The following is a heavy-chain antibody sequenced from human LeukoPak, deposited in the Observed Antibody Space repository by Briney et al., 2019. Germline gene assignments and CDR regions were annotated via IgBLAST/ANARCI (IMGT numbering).Heavy chain of an antibody. Sequence: GGSLRLSCAASGFTFSSYAMSWVRQAPGKGLEWVANIKQDGSEKYYVDSVKGRFTISRDNAKNSLYLQMNSLRAEDTAVYYCARLITIFGVAIPWGQGTLVTVSS. CDR1: GFTFSSYA. CDR2: IKQDGSEK. CDR3: ARLITIFGVAIP. J-gene: IGHJ5*02. D-gene: IGHD3-3*01. V-gene: IGHV3-7*01.